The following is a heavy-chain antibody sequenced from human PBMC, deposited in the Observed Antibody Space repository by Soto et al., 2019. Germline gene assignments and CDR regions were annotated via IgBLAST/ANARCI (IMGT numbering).Heavy chain of an antibody. CDR3: AYYVTGGSVQYFDP. CDR1: GHSFTGNY. CDR2: INPDGDVT. Sequence: ASVQVSSKASGHSFTGNYMHWVRQAAREGLEWMEIINPDGDVTTYAHKFRGRVTLTREMSTSTSYMELRSLTSEDTAVYYCAYYVTGGSVQYFDPWGQGTLVTVSS. D-gene: IGHD3-16*01. J-gene: IGHJ5*02. V-gene: IGHV1-46*01.